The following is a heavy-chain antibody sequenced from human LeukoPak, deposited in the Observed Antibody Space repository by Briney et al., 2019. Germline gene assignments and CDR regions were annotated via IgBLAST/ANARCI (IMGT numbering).Heavy chain of an antibody. CDR2: IYYSGST. CDR1: GGPISSYY. D-gene: IGHD3-22*01. J-gene: IGHJ4*02. CDR3: ARGGYYYDSSGYYGGQYDY. Sequence: SETLSLTCTVSGGPISSYYWSWIRQPPGKGLEWIGYIYYSGSTNYNPSLKSRVTISVDTSKNQFSLKPSSVTAADTAVYYCARGGYYYDSSGYYGGQYDYWGQGTLVTVSS. V-gene: IGHV4-59*01.